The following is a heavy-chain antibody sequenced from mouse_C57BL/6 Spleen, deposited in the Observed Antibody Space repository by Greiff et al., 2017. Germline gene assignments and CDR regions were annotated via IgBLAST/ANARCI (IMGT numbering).Heavy chain of an antibody. D-gene: IGHD3-3*01. CDR2: INPSSGYT. CDR1: GYTFTSYW. Sequence: VQLQQSGAELAKPGASVKLSCKASGYTFTSYWMHWVKQRPGQGLEWIGYINPSSGYTKYNQKFKDKVTLTADKSSSTAYMQLSSLTYEDSAVYYCARKGTSVDYWGQGTTLTVSS. CDR3: ARKGTSVDY. J-gene: IGHJ2*01. V-gene: IGHV1-7*01.